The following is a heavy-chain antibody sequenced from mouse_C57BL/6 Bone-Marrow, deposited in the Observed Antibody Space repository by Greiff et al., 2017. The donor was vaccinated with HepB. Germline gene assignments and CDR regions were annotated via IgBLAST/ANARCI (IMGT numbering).Heavy chain of an antibody. CDR2: INPNNGGT. Sequence: EVKLQESGPELVKPGASVKIPCKASGYTFTDYNMDWVKQSHGKSLEWIGDINPNNGGTIYNQKFKGKATLTVDKSSSTAYMELRSLTSEDTAVYYCAREVTTVPLMDYWGQGTSVTVSS. V-gene: IGHV1-18*01. D-gene: IGHD1-1*01. CDR1: GYTFTDYN. CDR3: AREVTTVPLMDY. J-gene: IGHJ4*01.